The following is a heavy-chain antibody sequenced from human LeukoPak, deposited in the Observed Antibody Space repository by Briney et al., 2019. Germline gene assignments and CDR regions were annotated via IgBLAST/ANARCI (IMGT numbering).Heavy chain of an antibody. V-gene: IGHV3-7*01. Sequence: QPGGSLRLSCAGSGFTFVNYWMSWVRQAPGKGLDWVANIKQDGSEKYYVASVTGRFTISRDNAKTSLYLQMNSLRAEDTAVYYCARILTGYYCFDFWGQGTLVTVSS. D-gene: IGHD3-9*01. CDR2: IKQDGSEK. CDR3: ARILTGYYCFDF. CDR1: GFTFVNYW. J-gene: IGHJ4*02.